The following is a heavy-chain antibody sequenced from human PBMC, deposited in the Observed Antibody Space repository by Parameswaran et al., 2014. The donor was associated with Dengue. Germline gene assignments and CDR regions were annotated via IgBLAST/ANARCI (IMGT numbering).Heavy chain of an antibody. CDR2: IYSGGST. Sequence: RWIRQPPGKGLEWVSVIYSGGSTYYADSVKGRFTISRHNSKNTLYLQMNSLRAEDTAVYYCARDGRSGYSYGPHAFDIWGQGAMVTVSS. V-gene: IGHV3-53*04. D-gene: IGHD5-18*01. CDR3: ARDGRSGYSYGPHAFDI. J-gene: IGHJ3*02.